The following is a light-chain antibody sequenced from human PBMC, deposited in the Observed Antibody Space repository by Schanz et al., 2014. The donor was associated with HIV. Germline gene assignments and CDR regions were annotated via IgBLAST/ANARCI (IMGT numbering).Light chain of an antibody. CDR1: QSVTSTY. J-gene: IGKJ1*01. V-gene: IGKV3-20*01. Sequence: EIVLTQSPVTLSLSPGERATLSCRASQSVTSTYLAWYQQKPGQAPRLLIYGASSRATGIPDRFSGSGSGTDFTLTSSRLEPEDFAVYYCQQYGSSRTFGQGTKVEIK. CDR3: QQYGSSRT. CDR2: GAS.